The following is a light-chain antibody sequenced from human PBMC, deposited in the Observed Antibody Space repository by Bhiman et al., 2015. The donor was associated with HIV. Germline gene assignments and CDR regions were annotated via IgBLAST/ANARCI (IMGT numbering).Light chain of an antibody. V-gene: IGLV2-14*03. Sequence: QSALTQPASLSGSPGQSITISCTGTSSDVGGYNYVSWFQQHPGKAPKLMIYDVSHRPSGVSIRFSGSKSGNTASLTISGLQAEDEADYYCQSYDNSLSGYVFGTGTQVTVL. CDR3: QSYDNSLSGYV. CDR2: DVS. J-gene: IGLJ1*01. CDR1: SSDVGGYNY.